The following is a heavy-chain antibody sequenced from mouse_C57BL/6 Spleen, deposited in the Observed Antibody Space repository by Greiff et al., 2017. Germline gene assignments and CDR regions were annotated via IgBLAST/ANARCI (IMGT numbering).Heavy chain of an antibody. V-gene: IGHV1-80*01. CDR3: ARGGIGDGYYVDY. CDR1: GYAFSSYW. J-gene: IGHJ2*01. D-gene: IGHD2-3*01. Sequence: VQLQQSGAELVKPGASVKISCKASGYAFSSYWMNWVKQRPGKGLEWIGQIYPGDGDTNYNGKFKGKATLTADKSSSTAYMQLSSLTSEDSAVYFCARGGIGDGYYVDYWGQGTTLTVSS. CDR2: IYPGDGDT.